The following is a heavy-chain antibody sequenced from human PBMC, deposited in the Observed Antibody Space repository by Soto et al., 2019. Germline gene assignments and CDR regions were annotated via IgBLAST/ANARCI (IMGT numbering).Heavy chain of an antibody. D-gene: IGHD1-1*01. J-gene: IGHJ6*02. CDR1: GYTFTGYY. CDR3: ARANENYYGMDV. V-gene: IGHV1-2*04. Sequence: VKVSCKASGYTFTGYYMHWVRQAPGQGLEWMGWINPNSGGTNYAQKFQGWVTMTRDTSISTAYMELSRLRSDDTAVYYCARANENYYGMDVWGQGTTVTVSS. CDR2: INPNSGGT.